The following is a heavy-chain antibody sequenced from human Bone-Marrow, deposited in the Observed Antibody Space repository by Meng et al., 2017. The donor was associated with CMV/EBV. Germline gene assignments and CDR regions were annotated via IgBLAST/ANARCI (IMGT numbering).Heavy chain of an antibody. Sequence: ASVKVSCKASGYTFTSYDINWVRQATGQGLEWMGWMNAHSGGTAYAHKFQGRVTMTRNTSITTAYMELSSLRSEDTAVYYCARGAVVVIAPPDYWGQGTLVTVSS. CDR1: GYTFTSYD. J-gene: IGHJ4*02. CDR3: ARGAVVVIAPPDY. D-gene: IGHD2-21*01. V-gene: IGHV1-8*01. CDR2: MNAHSGGT.